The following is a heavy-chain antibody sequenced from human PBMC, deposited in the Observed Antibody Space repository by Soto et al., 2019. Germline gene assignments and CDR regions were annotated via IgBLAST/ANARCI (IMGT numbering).Heavy chain of an antibody. CDR1: DGSFSGYY. CDR2: INHSGST. D-gene: IGHD1-26*01. V-gene: IGHV4-34*01. CDR3: ARGARVGATPKQYSPLVY. Sequence: SETLSLTCAVYDGSFSGYYWSWIRQPPGKGLEWIGEINHSGSTNYNPSLKSRVTISVDTSKNQFSLKLSSVTAADTAVYYCARGARVGATPKQYSPLVYWGQGTLVTVSS. J-gene: IGHJ4*02.